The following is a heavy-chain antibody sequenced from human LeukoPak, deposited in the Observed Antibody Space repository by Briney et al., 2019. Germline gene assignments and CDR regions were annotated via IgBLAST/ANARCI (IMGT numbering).Heavy chain of an antibody. CDR3: ARHDYDSTAAFDI. V-gene: IGHV4-61*08. D-gene: IGHD3-22*01. Sequence: PSQTLSLTCAVSGGSISSGGYYWSWIRQPPGKGLEWIGYIYYSGSTNYNPSLKSRVTISVDTSKNQFSLKLSSVTAADTAVYYCARHDYDSTAAFDIWGQGTMVTVSS. J-gene: IGHJ3*02. CDR1: GGSISSGGYY. CDR2: IYYSGST.